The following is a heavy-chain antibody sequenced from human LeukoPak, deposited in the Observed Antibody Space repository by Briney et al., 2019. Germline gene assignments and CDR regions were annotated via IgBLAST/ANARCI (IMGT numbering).Heavy chain of an antibody. CDR1: GYTFTSYG. J-gene: IGHJ4*02. Sequence: ASVKVSCKASGYTFTSYGISWVRQAPGQGLEWMGWISAYNGNTNYAQKLQGRVTMTTDTSTSTAYMELRSLRSDDTAVYYCARAAPSIVGVTASDYWGQGTLVTVSS. CDR2: ISAYNGNT. D-gene: IGHD1-26*01. CDR3: ARAAPSIVGVTASDY. V-gene: IGHV1-18*01.